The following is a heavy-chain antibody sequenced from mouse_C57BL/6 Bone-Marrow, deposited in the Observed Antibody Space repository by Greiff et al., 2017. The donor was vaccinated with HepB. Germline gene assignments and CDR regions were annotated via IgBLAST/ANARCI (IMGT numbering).Heavy chain of an antibody. Sequence: EVQRVESGGGLVQPGGSLKLSCAASGFTFSDYYMYWVRQTPEKRLEWVAYISNGGGSTYYPDTVKGRFTISRDNAKNTLYLQMSRLKSEDTAMYYCARDGYYGWFAYWGQGTLVTVSA. CDR3: ARDGYYGWFAY. CDR2: ISNGGGST. D-gene: IGHD2-3*01. J-gene: IGHJ3*01. V-gene: IGHV5-12*01. CDR1: GFTFSDYY.